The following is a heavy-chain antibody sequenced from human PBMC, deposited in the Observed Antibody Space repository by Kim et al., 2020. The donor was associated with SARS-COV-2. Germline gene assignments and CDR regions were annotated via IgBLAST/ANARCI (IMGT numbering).Heavy chain of an antibody. CDR3: ARALGYCTNGVCLNWFDP. CDR1: GGSFSGYY. CDR2: INHSGST. J-gene: IGHJ5*02. Sequence: SETLSLTCAVYGGSFSGYYWSWIRQPPGKGLEWIGEINHSGSTNYNPSLKSRVTISVDTSKNQFSLKLSSVTAADTAVYYCARALGYCTNGVCLNWFDPWGQRTLVTVSS. V-gene: IGHV4-34*01. D-gene: IGHD2-8*01.